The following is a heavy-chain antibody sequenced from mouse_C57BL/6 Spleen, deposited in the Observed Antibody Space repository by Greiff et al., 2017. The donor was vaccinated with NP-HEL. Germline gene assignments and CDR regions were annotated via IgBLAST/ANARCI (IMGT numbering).Heavy chain of an antibody. J-gene: IGHJ4*01. CDR1: GYTFTEYT. CDR3: ARHEEPGYSIYYAMDY. Sequence: QVQLKQSGAELAKPGASVKLSCKASGYTFTEYTIHWVKQRSGQGLEWIGWFYPGSGSIKYNEKFKDKATLTADKSSSTVYMELSRLTSEDSAVYFCARHEEPGYSIYYAMDYWGQGTSVTVSS. D-gene: IGHD2-5*01. CDR2: FYPGSGSI. V-gene: IGHV1-62-2*01.